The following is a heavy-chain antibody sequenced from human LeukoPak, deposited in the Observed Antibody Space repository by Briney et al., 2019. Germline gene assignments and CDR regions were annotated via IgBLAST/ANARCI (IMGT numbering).Heavy chain of an antibody. D-gene: IGHD1-1*01. Sequence: GGSLRLSCAASGFTFSSYWMSWVRQAPGKGLEWVANIKKQDGDEKNYVDSVKGRFTISRDNAKNSLYLQTSSLRAEDTAVYYCARAVTTGTTPHDMDVWGKGTTVTVSS. CDR3: ARAVTTGTTPHDMDV. V-gene: IGHV3-7*01. CDR1: GFTFSSYW. J-gene: IGHJ6*03. CDR2: IKKQDGDEK.